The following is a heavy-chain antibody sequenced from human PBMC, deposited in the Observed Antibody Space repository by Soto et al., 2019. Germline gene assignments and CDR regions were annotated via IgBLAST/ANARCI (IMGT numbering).Heavy chain of an antibody. J-gene: IGHJ5*02. Sequence: PSETLSLTCAVYGGSFSGYYWSWIRQPPGKGLEWIGEINHSGSTNYNPSLKSRVTISVDTSKNQFSLKLSSVTAADTAVYYCARSNSRWYQNWFDPWGQGTLVTVSS. D-gene: IGHD6-19*01. CDR2: INHSGST. V-gene: IGHV4-34*01. CDR1: GGSFSGYY. CDR3: ARSNSRWYQNWFDP.